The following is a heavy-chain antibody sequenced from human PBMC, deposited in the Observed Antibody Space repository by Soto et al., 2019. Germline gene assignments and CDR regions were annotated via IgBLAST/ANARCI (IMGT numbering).Heavy chain of an antibody. CDR3: AAELGFGKLSVV. CDR2: IIPLFGTT. CDR1: GDTFKNCV. Sequence: QVQVVQSGVEVRRPGSSVKVSCKASGDTFKNCVISWVRQAPGQGLEWMGGIIPLFGTTDFAQMFQGRLTITTDESTTTAYMELSRLRSEDTATYYWAAELGFGKLSVVWGQGTRVIVSS. J-gene: IGHJ3*01. D-gene: IGHD3-10*01. V-gene: IGHV1-69*01.